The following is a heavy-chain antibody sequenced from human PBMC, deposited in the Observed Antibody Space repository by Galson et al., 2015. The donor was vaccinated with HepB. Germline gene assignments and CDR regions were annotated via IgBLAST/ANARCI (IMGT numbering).Heavy chain of an antibody. CDR2: ISWNSGSI. V-gene: IGHV3-9*01. D-gene: IGHD6-13*01. J-gene: IGHJ4*02. CDR3: AKAKSVAAAGTCFDY. CDR1: GFTFDDYA. Sequence: SLRLSCAASGFTFDDYAMHWVRQAPGKGLEWVSGISWNSGSIGYADSVKGRFTISRDNAKNSLYLQMNSLRAEDTALYYCAKAKSVAAAGTCFDYWGQGTLVTVSS.